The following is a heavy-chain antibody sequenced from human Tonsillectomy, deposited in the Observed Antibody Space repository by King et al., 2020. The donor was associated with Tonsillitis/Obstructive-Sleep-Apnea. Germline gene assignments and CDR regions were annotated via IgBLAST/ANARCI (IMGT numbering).Heavy chain of an antibody. CDR3: AKDFAAVTGDPGS. D-gene: IGHD6-19*01. J-gene: IGHJ5*02. CDR1: GFTFSTYA. CDR2: ISGSNGGI. V-gene: IGHV3-23*04. Sequence: VQLVESGGGLVQPGGSLRLSCVASGFTFSTYAMTWVRQAPGKGPEWVSGISGSNGGIYYADPVKGRFTISRDNSKNTLYLQMNSLRADDTALYYCAKDFAAVTGDPGSWGQGTLVTVSS.